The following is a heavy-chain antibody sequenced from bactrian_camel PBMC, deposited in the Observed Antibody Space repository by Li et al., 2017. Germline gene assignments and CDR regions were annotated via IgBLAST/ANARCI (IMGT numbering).Heavy chain of an antibody. CDR3: AKALGGGNYYTGEYNY. Sequence: HVQLVESGGGSVQPGGSLRLSCAASGLTFSRYDMSWVRQAPGKGLEWVSTIYTGDGRTKSADSVKGRFTMSRDNAKNMLYLQMNNLKSDDTALYYCAKALGGGNYYTGEYNYWGQGTQVTVS. J-gene: IGHJ4*01. CDR1: GLTFSRYD. D-gene: IGHD2*01. V-gene: IGHV3S1*01. CDR2: IYTGDGRT.